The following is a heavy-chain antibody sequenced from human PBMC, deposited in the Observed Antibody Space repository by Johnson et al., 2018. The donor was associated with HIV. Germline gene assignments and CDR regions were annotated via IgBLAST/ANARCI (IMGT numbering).Heavy chain of an antibody. CDR2: MSFDETNS. J-gene: IGHJ3*02. CDR1: GFTFSSYA. V-gene: IGHV3-30-3*01. D-gene: IGHD3-16*01. Sequence: QVQLVESGGGVVQPGRSLRLSCAASGFTFSSYAMHWVRQAPGKGLQWVAVMSFDETNSYDSDSVDVTGRFTIPRDNSKNTLYLQMNSLRVEDTAVYYCAKDFVAFWGRPADAFDIWGQGTMVTVSS. CDR3: AKDFVAFWGRPADAFDI.